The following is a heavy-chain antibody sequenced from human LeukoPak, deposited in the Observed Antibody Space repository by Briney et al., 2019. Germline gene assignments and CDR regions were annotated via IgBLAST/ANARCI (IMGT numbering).Heavy chain of an antibody. J-gene: IGHJ4*02. CDR3: ARSRDGWSFDY. CDR2: IYYSGST. CDR1: GGSISSYY. V-gene: IGHV4-59*01. Sequence: SETLSLTCTVSGGSISSYYWSWIRQPPGKGLEWIGYIYYSGSTNYNPSLKSRVTISVDTSKNQFSLKLSSVTAADTAVYCCARSRDGWSFDYWGQGTLVTVSS. D-gene: IGHD5-24*01.